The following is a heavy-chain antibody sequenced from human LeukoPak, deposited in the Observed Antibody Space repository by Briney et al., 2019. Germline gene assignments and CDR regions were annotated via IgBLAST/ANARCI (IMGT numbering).Heavy chain of an antibody. CDR3: ARQYCSGGSCYSRWFDP. D-gene: IGHD2-15*01. CDR1: GFTFSSYE. V-gene: IGHV3-48*03. CDR2: ISSSGSTI. Sequence: PGGSLRLSCAASGFTFSSYEMNWVRQAPGKGLEWVSYISSSGSTIYYADSVKGRFTISRDNAKNSLYLQMNSLRAEDTAVYYCARQYCSGGSCYSRWFDPWGQGTLVTVSS. J-gene: IGHJ5*02.